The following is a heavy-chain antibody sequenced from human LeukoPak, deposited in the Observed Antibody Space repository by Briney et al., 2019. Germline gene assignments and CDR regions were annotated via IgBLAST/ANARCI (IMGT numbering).Heavy chain of an antibody. CDR3: ARVYSSSPELYYFDY. Sequence: SGTLSLTCAVSGGSISSSNWWSWVRQPPGKGLGWLGEIYHSGSTNYNPSLKSRVTISVDKSKNQFSLKLSSVTAADTAVYYCARVYSSSPELYYFDYWGQGTLVTVSS. CDR2: IYHSGST. CDR1: GGSISSSNW. J-gene: IGHJ4*02. D-gene: IGHD6-6*01. V-gene: IGHV4-4*02.